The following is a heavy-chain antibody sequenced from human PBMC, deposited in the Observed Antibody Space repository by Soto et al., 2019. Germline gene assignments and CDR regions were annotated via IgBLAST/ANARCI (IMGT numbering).Heavy chain of an antibody. CDR1: GSRFADYD. J-gene: IGHJ6*02. V-gene: IGHV1-2*04. CDR3: AMGHPPACSTGVSSSSHYHSLDI. CDR2: INPKSGGT. Sequence: GSAGKACWEAWGSRFADYDLHWGRQAPGRGLEWLGRINPKSGGTSTAQKSQGWVTMTTDTSISTASMELTRLTSDDTAIYYCAMGHPPACSTGVSSSSHYHSLDIWG. D-gene: IGHD2-2*01.